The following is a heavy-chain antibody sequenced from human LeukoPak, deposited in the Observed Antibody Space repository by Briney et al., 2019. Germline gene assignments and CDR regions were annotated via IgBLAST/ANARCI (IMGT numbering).Heavy chain of an antibody. CDR3: ARDRGGSYFDY. V-gene: IGHV3-64*01. D-gene: IGHD1-26*01. Sequence: GGSLRLSCAASGFTFSSYAMYWVCQAPGKGLEYASAISSNGGSTYYASSVKGRFTISRDNSKNTLYLQMGSLRAEDMAVYYCARDRGGSYFDYWGQGTLVTVSS. CDR1: GFTFSSYA. J-gene: IGHJ4*02. CDR2: ISSNGGST.